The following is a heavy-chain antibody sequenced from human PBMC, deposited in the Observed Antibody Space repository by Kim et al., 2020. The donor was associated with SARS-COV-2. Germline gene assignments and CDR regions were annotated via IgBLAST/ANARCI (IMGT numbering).Heavy chain of an antibody. CDR3: AKDFSYDSSPPDFDY. CDR2: ISYDGSHK. CDR1: GFTFSSYG. V-gene: IGHV3-30*18. Sequence: GGSLRLSCAASGFTFSSYGMHWVRQAPGKGLEWVAVISYDGSHKYYADSVKGRFTISRDNSKNTLYLQMNSLRAEDTAVYYCAKDFSYDSSPPDFDYWGQGTLVTVSS. D-gene: IGHD3-22*01. J-gene: IGHJ4*02.